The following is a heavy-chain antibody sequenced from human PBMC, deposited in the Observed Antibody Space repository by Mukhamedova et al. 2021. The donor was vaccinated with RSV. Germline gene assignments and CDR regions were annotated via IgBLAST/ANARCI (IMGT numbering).Heavy chain of an antibody. CDR2: IIPIFGTA. D-gene: IGHD6-6*01. J-gene: IGHJ6*03. V-gene: IGHV1-69*01. Sequence: QGLEWMGGIIPIFGTANYAQKFQGRVTITADESTSTAYMELSSLRSEDTAAYYCASTSSSSRMDYYYYYMDVWGKGTTVTVS. CDR3: ASTSSSSRMDYYYYYMDV.